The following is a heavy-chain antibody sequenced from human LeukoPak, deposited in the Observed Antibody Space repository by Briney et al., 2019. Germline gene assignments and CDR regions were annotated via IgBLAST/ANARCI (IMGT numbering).Heavy chain of an antibody. D-gene: IGHD6-13*01. CDR1: GFTLSDNY. CDR3: ARDAPQVPAAGVLAS. J-gene: IGHJ5*02. V-gene: IGHV3-53*01. Sequence: PGGSLRLSCAASGFTLSDNYMSWVRQAPGKGLEWVSVMYSRGDTYYADSVKGRFTFSRDISKNTLYLQMNGLRTEDTAMYYCARDAPQVPAAGVLASWGQGTLVTVSS. CDR2: MYSRGDT.